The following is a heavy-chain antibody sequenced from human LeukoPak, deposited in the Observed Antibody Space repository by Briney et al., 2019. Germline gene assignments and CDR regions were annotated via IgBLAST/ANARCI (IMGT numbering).Heavy chain of an antibody. CDR3: ARYYCPNGICSGFDY. D-gene: IGHD2-8*01. J-gene: IGHJ4*02. CDR2: ISSSSSTI. Sequence: GGSLRLSCAASGFTFSSYSMNWVRQAPGKGLEWVSYISSSSSTIYYADSVKGRFTISRDNAKNSLYLQMNSLRAEDTAVYYCARYYCPNGICSGFDYWGQGIPVTVSS. CDR1: GFTFSSYS. V-gene: IGHV3-48*01.